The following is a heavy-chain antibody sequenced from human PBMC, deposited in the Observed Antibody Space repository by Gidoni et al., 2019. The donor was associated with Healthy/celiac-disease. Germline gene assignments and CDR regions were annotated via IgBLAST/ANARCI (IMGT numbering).Heavy chain of an antibody. J-gene: IGHJ4*02. CDR1: GFTFDDYA. V-gene: IGHV3-9*01. CDR2: ISWNSGSI. Sequence: EVQLVESGGGLVQPGRSLRLSCAASGFTFDDYAMHWVRQAPGKGLEWVSGISWNSGSIGYADSVKGRFTISRDNAKNSLYLQMNSLRAEDTALYYCAKDSYGDYVLLDYWGQGTLVTVSS. CDR3: AKDSYGDYVLLDY. D-gene: IGHD4-17*01.